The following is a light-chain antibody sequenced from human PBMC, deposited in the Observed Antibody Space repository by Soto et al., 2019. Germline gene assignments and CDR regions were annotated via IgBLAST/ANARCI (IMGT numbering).Light chain of an antibody. CDR3: QQYHRSSIT. J-gene: IGKJ5*01. Sequence: DIQMTQSPSSVSASVGDTVAITCRASQDIRNWLAWYQVKPGTAPKVLIYSASSLQSGVPSRFSGSGSGTDFTLTITSLQPEDFATYYCQQYHRSSITFGQGTRLEI. CDR1: QDIRNW. CDR2: SAS. V-gene: IGKV1D-16*01.